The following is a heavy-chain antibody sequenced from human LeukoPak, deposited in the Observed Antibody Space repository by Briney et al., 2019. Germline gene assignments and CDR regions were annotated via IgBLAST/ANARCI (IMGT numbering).Heavy chain of an antibody. Sequence: GGSLRLSCAAFGLTFSSYWMTWVRQAPGKGLEWVATIKYDGSETYYVDSVRGRFSISRDNAKNSLYLQMNSLSAEDTAVYYCARDSTLSNYWGQGTLVTVSS. V-gene: IGHV3-7*04. CDR2: IKYDGSET. D-gene: IGHD3-16*01. J-gene: IGHJ4*02. CDR3: ARDSTLSNY. CDR1: GLTFSSYW.